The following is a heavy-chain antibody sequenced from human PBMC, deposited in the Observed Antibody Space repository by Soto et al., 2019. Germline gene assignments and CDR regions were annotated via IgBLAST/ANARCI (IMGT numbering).Heavy chain of an antibody. CDR1: VYSFTYYH. J-gene: IGHJ6*02. D-gene: IGHD2-8*01. CDR2: INPKSGGT. V-gene: IGHV1-2*04. Sequence: XSVKVSCKASVYSFTYYHIHWVRQAPGQGLEWLGRINPKSGGTSTAQKFQGWVTMTTDTSISTASMELTRLTSDDTAIYYCARGDSTDCSNGVCSFFYNHDMDVWGQGPTVTVSS. CDR3: ARGDSTDCSNGVCSFFYNHDMDV.